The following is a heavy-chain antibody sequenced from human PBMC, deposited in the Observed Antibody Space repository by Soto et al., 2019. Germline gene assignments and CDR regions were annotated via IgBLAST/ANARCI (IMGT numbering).Heavy chain of an antibody. CDR1: GGSISSRSYY. V-gene: IGHV4-39*01. CDR3: AQSISSRQWLAKGYDY. D-gene: IGHD6-19*01. CDR2: IYYSGST. Sequence: PSETLSLTCTVSGGSISSRSYYWAWIRQPPGKGLEWIGAIYYSGSTYYNPSLKSRVTISVDTSKNQLSLKLRSVTAADTSVYFCAQSISSRQWLAKGYDYWGQGTLVTVSS. J-gene: IGHJ4*02.